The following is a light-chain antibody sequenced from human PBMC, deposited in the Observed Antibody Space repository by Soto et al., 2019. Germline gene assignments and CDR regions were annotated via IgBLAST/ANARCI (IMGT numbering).Light chain of an antibody. CDR3: QQSYSTPIT. V-gene: IGKV1-39*01. CDR1: QTISSW. J-gene: IGKJ5*01. Sequence: DIHMTHSPATLSASVGDRVTITCLASQTISSWLAWYQQKPGKAPRLLIYAASSLQSGVPSRFSGSGSGTDFTLTISSLQPEDFATYYCQQSYSTPITFGQGTRLEIK. CDR2: AAS.